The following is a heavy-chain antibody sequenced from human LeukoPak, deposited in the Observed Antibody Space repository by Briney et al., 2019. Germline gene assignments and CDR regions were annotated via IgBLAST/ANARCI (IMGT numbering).Heavy chain of an antibody. CDR3: AAAVTTGRAEHY. V-gene: IGHV3-53*01. D-gene: IGHD4-17*01. Sequence: TGGSLRLSCAASGFSVSNNYMSWVRQAPGKGLEWVSVIYSGGSTFYADSVKGRFTISRDNSKNTLYLQINSLSADDTAVYYCAAAVTTGRAEHYWGQGTLVTVSS. J-gene: IGHJ4*02. CDR1: GFSVSNNY. CDR2: IYSGGST.